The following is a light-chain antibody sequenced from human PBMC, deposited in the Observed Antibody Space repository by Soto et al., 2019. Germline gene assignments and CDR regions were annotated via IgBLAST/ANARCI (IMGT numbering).Light chain of an antibody. Sequence: QSALTQPASVSGSPGQSITISCSGTSSDFNYYNSVSWYQHHPGKAPKLMIYNVSNRPSGVSSRFSGSKSGNTASLTISGLQDEDEADYYCTSYTSSSTYVFGTGTKVTVL. CDR1: SSDFNYYNS. J-gene: IGLJ1*01. CDR3: TSYTSSSTYV. V-gene: IGLV2-14*03. CDR2: NVS.